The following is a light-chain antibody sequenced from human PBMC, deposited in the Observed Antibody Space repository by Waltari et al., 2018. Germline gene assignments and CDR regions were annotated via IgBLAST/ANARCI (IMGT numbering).Light chain of an antibody. CDR2: ADT. CDR3: QSYDNSLSAWV. V-gene: IGLV1-40*01. CDR1: SSNIGAANY. Sequence: QSVLTQPPSVSGAPGQRVTIPCTGSSSNIGAANYVHWYQQLPGTAPKLVISADTKRPSGVPDRFSGSKSGTSASLAITGLQAEDEADYYCQSYDNSLSAWVFGGGTKLTVL. J-gene: IGLJ3*02.